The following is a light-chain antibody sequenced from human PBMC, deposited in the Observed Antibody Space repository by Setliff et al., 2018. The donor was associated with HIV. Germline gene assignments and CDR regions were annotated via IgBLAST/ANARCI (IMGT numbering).Light chain of an antibody. CDR3: QSYDNSLNGYV. J-gene: IGLJ1*01. CDR2: GNT. V-gene: IGLV1-40*01. Sequence: QSVLTQPPSVSGAPGQTITISCTGTSSNIGADYDVHWYQQLPGTAPRLLIYGNTNRPSGVPDRFSGSKSGTSVSLAITGLQADGEADYYCQSYDNSLNGYVFGTGTKVTVL. CDR1: SSNIGADYD.